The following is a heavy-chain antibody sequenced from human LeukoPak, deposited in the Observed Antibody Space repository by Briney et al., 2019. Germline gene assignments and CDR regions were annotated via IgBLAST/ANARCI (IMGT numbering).Heavy chain of an antibody. V-gene: IGHV4-34*01. D-gene: IGHD5-18*01. Sequence: SETLSLTCAVYGGSFSGYYWSWIRQPPGKGLEWIGEVNHSGSTNYNPSLKSRVTISVDTSKNQFSLKLSSVTAADTAVYYCARDGYSSRGPDYWGQGTQVTVSS. CDR1: GGSFSGYY. CDR3: ARDGYSSRGPDY. CDR2: VNHSGST. J-gene: IGHJ4*02.